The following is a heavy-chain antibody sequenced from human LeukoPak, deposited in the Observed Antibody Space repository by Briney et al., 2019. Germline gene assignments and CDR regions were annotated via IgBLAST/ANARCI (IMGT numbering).Heavy chain of an antibody. V-gene: IGHV1-18*01. J-gene: IGHJ4*02. CDR1: GYSFTSYG. Sequence: ASVTVSCKASGYSFTSYGIGWVRQAPGQGLEWMGGSDTYNGKTHYAQNLQGRVTMTTDISTTTAYMELRSLRSDDTAVYYCAREPKIGNFDYWGLGTLVIVSS. CDR2: SDTYNGKT. CDR3: AREPKIGNFDY.